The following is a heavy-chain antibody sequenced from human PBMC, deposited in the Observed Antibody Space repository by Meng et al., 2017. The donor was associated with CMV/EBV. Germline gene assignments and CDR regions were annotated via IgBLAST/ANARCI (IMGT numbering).Heavy chain of an antibody. J-gene: IGHJ3*02. CDR3: ASTVPLLRKWELQGGDAFDI. Sequence: SVKVSCKASGGTFSSYAISWVRQAPGQGLEWMGGIIPIFGTANYAQKFQGRVTITTDESTSTAYMELSSLRSEKTAVYYCASTVPLLRKWELQGGDAFDIWGKGTMVTVSS. CDR1: GGTFSSYA. V-gene: IGHV1-69*05. CDR2: IIPIFGTA. D-gene: IGHD1-26*01.